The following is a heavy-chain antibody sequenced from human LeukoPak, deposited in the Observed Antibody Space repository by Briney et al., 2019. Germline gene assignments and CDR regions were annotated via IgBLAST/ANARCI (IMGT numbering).Heavy chain of an antibody. Sequence: GRSLRLSCAASGFIFTDYSINWVRQASGKGLEWISYIDKTSSNIYYADSVKGRFTISRDNAKNSLYLQMNSLRAEDTAVYYCARESYWGSSAKGFDYWGQGTLVTVSS. D-gene: IGHD7-27*01. CDR1: GFIFTDYS. V-gene: IGHV3-48*01. J-gene: IGHJ4*02. CDR3: ARESYWGSSAKGFDY. CDR2: IDKTSSNI.